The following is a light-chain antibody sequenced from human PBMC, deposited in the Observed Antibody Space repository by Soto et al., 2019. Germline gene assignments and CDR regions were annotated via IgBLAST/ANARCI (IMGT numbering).Light chain of an antibody. Sequence: QSALTQPPSASGSPGQSATISCTGTSSDVGGYNYVSWYQQHPGKAPKLVIYEVTKRPSGVPDRFSGSKSGNTASLTVAGLQAEDEADYYCSSYAGRNNLVFGGGTKLTVL. CDR3: SSYAGRNNLV. V-gene: IGLV2-8*01. CDR1: SSDVGGYNY. J-gene: IGLJ2*01. CDR2: EVT.